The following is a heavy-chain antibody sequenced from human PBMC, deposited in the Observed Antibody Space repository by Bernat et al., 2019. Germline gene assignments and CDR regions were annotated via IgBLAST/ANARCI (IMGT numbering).Heavy chain of an antibody. V-gene: IGHV4-39*01. CDR2: IYYSGST. J-gene: IGHJ4*02. Sequence: QLQLQESGPGLVKPSETLSLTCTVSGGSISSSSYYRGWIRQPPGKGLEWIGSIYYSGSTYYNPSLKSRVTISVDTSKNQFSLKLSSVTAADTAVYYCARGLHRIAAAGIGSFDYWGQGTLVTVSS. CDR1: GGSISSSSYY. D-gene: IGHD6-13*01. CDR3: ARGLHRIAAAGIGSFDY.